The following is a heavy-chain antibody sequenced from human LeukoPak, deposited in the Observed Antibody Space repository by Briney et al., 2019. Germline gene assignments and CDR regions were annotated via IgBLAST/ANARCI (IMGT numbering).Heavy chain of an antibody. J-gene: IGHJ3*01. V-gene: IGHV3-23*01. CDR3: ARDKGRITIAAPKDAFDV. D-gene: IGHD6-6*01. CDR2: ISGSGGRT. Sequence: GGSLRLSCAASGFTFSRSDMSWFRQAPGKGLEWVSAISGSGGRTYYADSVGGRFAISRDNSRNTLYLQMNNLRAEDTAIYFCARDKGRITIAAPKDAFDVWGQGTTVTVRS. CDR1: GFTFSRSD.